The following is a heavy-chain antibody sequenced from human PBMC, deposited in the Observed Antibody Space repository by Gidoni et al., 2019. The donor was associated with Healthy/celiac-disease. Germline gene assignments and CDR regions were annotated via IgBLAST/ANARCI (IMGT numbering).Heavy chain of an antibody. CDR3: AGGLSSGTTPYDY. Sequence: QVQLVQSGAEVKKPGASLKVSCKASGDTFSSYHINWVRQATGQGLEWMGWMNPSSGSTAYAQKFQGRVAMTRNTSMSTAYMELSGLRSEDTAVYYCAGGLSSGTTPYDYWGQGTLVTVSS. V-gene: IGHV1-8*01. J-gene: IGHJ4*02. D-gene: IGHD1-1*01. CDR2: MNPSSGST. CDR1: GDTFSSYH.